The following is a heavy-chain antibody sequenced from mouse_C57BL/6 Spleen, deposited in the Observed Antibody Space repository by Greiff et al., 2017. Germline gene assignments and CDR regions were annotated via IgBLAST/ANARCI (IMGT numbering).Heavy chain of an antibody. CDR2: IHPSDSDT. CDR3: AIRGGAQATFAY. V-gene: IGHV1-74*01. J-gene: IGHJ3*01. D-gene: IGHD3-2*02. CDR1: GYTFTSYW. Sequence: VQLQQPGAELVKPGASVKVSCTASGYTFTSYWMHWVKQRPGQGLEWIGRIHPSDSDTNYSQKFKGKATLTVDKSSSTAYMQLSSLTSEDSAVYYCAIRGGAQATFAYWGQGTLVTVSA.